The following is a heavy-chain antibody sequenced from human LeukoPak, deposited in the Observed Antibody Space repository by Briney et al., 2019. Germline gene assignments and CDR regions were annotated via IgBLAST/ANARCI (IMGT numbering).Heavy chain of an antibody. CDR3: ARGFPPRRNYDRSGYYSYYFDN. CDR1: GYTFNSYG. CDR2: ISTYNGNT. Sequence: GASVKVSCKASGYTFNSYGITWVRQAPGQGPEWMGWISTYNGNTKYAQKFQGRVTMTTDTSTSTAYMELRSLRSDDTAVYYCARGFPPRRNYDRSGYYSYYFDNWGQGTLVTVSS. D-gene: IGHD3-22*01. V-gene: IGHV1-18*01. J-gene: IGHJ4*02.